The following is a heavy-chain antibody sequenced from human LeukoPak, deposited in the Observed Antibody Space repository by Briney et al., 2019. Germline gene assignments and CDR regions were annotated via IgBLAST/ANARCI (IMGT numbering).Heavy chain of an antibody. CDR1: GYTFTGYY. CDR3: ASYSSSWYAPMLQH. Sequence: ASVKVSCKASGYTFTGYYMHWVRQAPGQGLEWMGWINPNSGGTNSAQKFQGRVTMTRDTSISTAYMELSRLRSDDTAVYYCASYSSSWYAPMLQHWGQGTLVTVSS. D-gene: IGHD6-13*01. J-gene: IGHJ1*01. CDR2: INPNSGGT. V-gene: IGHV1-2*02.